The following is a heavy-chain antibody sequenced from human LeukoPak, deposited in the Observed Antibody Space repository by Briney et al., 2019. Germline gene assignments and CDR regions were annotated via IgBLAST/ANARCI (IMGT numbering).Heavy chain of an antibody. D-gene: IGHD3-9*01. J-gene: IGHJ4*02. V-gene: IGHV3-23*01. CDR1: GFTFSSYA. Sequence: GGSLRLSCAASGFTFSSYAMSWVRQAPGKGLEWVSAISGSGGSTYYADSVKGRFTISRDNSKNTLYLQMNSLRAEDTAVYYCAEDSGPALLRYFDWLRGYFDYWGQGTLVTVSS. CDR2: ISGSGGST. CDR3: AEDSGPALLRYFDWLRGYFDY.